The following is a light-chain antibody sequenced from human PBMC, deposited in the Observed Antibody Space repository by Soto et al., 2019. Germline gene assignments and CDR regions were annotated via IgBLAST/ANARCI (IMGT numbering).Light chain of an antibody. CDR2: KAS. Sequence: DIQMTQSPSTLSGSVGDRVTITCRASQTISSWLAWYQQKPGKAPKPLIYKASTLKSGVPSRFSGSGSGTEFTLTISSLQPDDFATYYCQRYNNWPLTFGGGTKVESK. CDR3: QRYNNWPLT. V-gene: IGKV1-5*03. CDR1: QTISSW. J-gene: IGKJ4*01.